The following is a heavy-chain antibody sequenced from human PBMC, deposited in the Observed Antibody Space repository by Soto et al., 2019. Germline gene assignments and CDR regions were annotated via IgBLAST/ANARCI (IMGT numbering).Heavy chain of an antibody. CDR3: ARGGWRQIDY. D-gene: IGHD3-3*01. CDR1: GGSIGSYY. Sequence: QVQLQESGPGLVKPSETLSLTCSVSGGSIGSYYWSWIRQPPGKGLEWIGYIYYSGSTNYNPPLKSRVTISVDTSKNQFSRKLSSVPAADTAVYYCARGGWRQIDYWGQGTLVTVSS. CDR2: IYYSGST. V-gene: IGHV4-59*08. J-gene: IGHJ4*02.